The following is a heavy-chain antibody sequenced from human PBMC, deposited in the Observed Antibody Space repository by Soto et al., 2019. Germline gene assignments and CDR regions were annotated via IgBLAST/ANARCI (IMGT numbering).Heavy chain of an antibody. Sequence: PGESLKISCKGSGYSFTSYWIGWVRQIPGKGLEWMGIIYPGDSDTRYSPSFQGQVTISVDKSISTAYLQWSSLTASDSAMYYCARPRDTYGSGSYYVDYWGQGILVTVS. D-gene: IGHD3-10*01. J-gene: IGHJ4*02. CDR1: GYSFTSYW. CDR3: ARPRDTYGSGSYYVDY. CDR2: IYPGDSDT. V-gene: IGHV5-51*01.